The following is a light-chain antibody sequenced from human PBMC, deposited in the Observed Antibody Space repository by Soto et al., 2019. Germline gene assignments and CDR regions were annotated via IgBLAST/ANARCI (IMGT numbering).Light chain of an antibody. CDR2: KAS. CDR3: QQYNSYPWT. V-gene: IGKV1-5*03. Sequence: DIQMTQSPSTLSASVGDRVTITCRASQSISSWLAWYQQKPGKAPKLLIYKASSLESGVPSRFSGSASGTEFTLTIISLQPDDFATYYCQQYNSYPWTFGQGTKVEIK. CDR1: QSISSW. J-gene: IGKJ1*01.